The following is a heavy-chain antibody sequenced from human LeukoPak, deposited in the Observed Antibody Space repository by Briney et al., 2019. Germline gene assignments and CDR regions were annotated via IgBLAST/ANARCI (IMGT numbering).Heavy chain of an antibody. CDR1: GGSISSCY. V-gene: IGHV4-4*07. CDR2: IYTSGST. CDR3: ARDHRKRQQLSPDAFDI. D-gene: IGHD6-13*01. Sequence: KPSETLSLTCTVSGGSISSCYWSWIRQPAGKGLEWIGRIYTSGSTNYNPSLKSRVTMSVDTSKNQFSLKLSSVTAADTAVYYCARDHRKRQQLSPDAFDIWGQGTMVTVSS. J-gene: IGHJ3*02.